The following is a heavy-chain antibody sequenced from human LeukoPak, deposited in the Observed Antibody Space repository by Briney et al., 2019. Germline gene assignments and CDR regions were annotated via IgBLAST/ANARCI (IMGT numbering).Heavy chain of an antibody. D-gene: IGHD5-12*01. J-gene: IGHJ4*02. CDR1: GFTFTSSA. CDR2: IVVGSGNT. V-gene: IGHV1-58*01. CDR3: AAAEYSGLHVNDY. Sequence: GASVKVSCKASGFTFTSSAVQWVRQARGQRLEWIGWIVVGSGNTNYAQKFQERVTITRDMSTSTAYMELSSQRSEDTAVYYCAAAEYSGLHVNDYWGQGTLVTVSS.